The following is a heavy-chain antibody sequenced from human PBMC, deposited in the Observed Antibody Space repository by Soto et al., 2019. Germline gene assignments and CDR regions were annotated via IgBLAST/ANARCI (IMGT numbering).Heavy chain of an antibody. D-gene: IGHD5-18*01. V-gene: IGHV1-69*01. Sequence: QVQLVQSGAEVKKPGSSVKVSCKASGGTFSSYAISWVRQAPGQGLEWMGGIIPIFGTANYAQKFQGRVTITADESTSTAYMGLSSLRSEDTAVYYCASSGYSYGFYGMDVWGQGTTVTVSS. J-gene: IGHJ6*02. CDR1: GGTFSSYA. CDR2: IIPIFGTA. CDR3: ASSGYSYGFYGMDV.